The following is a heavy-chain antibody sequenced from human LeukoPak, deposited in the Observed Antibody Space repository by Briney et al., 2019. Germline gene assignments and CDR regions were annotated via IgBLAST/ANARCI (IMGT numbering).Heavy chain of an antibody. Sequence: GRSLRLSCAASGFTFSSYGMHWVRQAPGKGLEWVAVISYDGSNKYYADSVKGRFTISRDNSKNTLCLQMNSLRAEDTAVYYCAKNRQDYDFWSGYYEYGYWGQGTLVTVSS. D-gene: IGHD3-3*01. CDR2: ISYDGSNK. CDR1: GFTFSSYG. V-gene: IGHV3-30*18. CDR3: AKNRQDYDFWSGYYEYGY. J-gene: IGHJ4*02.